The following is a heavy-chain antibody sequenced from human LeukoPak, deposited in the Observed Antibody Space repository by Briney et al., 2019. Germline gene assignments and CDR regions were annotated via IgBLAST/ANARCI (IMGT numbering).Heavy chain of an antibody. J-gene: IGHJ4*02. CDR1: GYTFSSYA. CDR3: ARAPRGGYSGSYLDY. D-gene: IGHD1-26*01. V-gene: IGHV3-64*01. CDR2: ISSDGRIT. Sequence: PGGSLRLSCEGSGYTFSSYAMHWVRQAPGKGLEYVAAISSDGRITYYANFVKGRFTISRDSASLYLQMNSLRAEDTAVYYCARAPRGGYSGSYLDYWGQGTLVTVSS.